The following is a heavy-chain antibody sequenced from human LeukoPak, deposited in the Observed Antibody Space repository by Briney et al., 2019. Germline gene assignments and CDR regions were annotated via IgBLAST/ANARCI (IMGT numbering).Heavy chain of an antibody. CDR3: AKTLWSGYYYDY. D-gene: IGHD3-3*01. V-gene: IGHV3-11*01. Sequence: GGSLRLSCAASGFTFSDYYMSWIRQASGKGLEWVSYISSSGSTIYYADSVKGRFTISRDNSKNTLYLQMNSLRAEDTAVYYCAKTLWSGYYYDYWGQGTLVTVSS. CDR2: ISSSGSTI. CDR1: GFTFSDYY. J-gene: IGHJ4*02.